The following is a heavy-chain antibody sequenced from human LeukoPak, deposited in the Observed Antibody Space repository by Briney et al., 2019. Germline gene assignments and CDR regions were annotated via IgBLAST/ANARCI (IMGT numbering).Heavy chain of an antibody. CDR1: GYTFTSYY. Sequence: ASVKVSCKASGYTFTSYYMHWVRQAPGQGLEWMGIINPSGGSTSYAQKFQGRVTMTRDMSTSTVYMELSSLRSEDTAVYYCARGSRYYFGSGVLMTWGQGTPVTVSS. CDR2: INPSGGST. V-gene: IGHV1-46*01. D-gene: IGHD3-10*01. J-gene: IGHJ5*02. CDR3: ARGSRYYFGSGVLMT.